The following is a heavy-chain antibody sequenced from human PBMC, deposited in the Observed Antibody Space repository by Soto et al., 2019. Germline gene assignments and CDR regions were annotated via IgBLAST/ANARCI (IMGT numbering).Heavy chain of an antibody. CDR3: AREVNSSPARGLNLFDP. J-gene: IGHJ5*02. V-gene: IGHV4-4*02. Sequence: QVQLQESAPGLVQPSGTLSLTCAVSGDSINNRHWWSWVRQTPGKGLEWIGGTYHSGTTNYNPSLKTRVTISIDKSKSQFSLKMNSVTAADTAVYYCAREVNSSPARGLNLFDPWGQGTLVTVSS. D-gene: IGHD6-13*01. CDR2: TYHSGTT. CDR1: GDSINNRHW.